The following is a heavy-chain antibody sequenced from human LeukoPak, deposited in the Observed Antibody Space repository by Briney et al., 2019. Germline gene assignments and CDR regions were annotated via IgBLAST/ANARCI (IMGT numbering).Heavy chain of an antibody. V-gene: IGHV3-7*01. J-gene: IGHJ4*02. CDR3: SRVGPGGAGAFDY. CDR1: GFTFTNDW. CDR2: VKQDGSEK. D-gene: IGHD6-13*01. Sequence: QPGGSLRLSCAASGFTFTNDWMSWVRQAPGKGLEWVANVKQDGSEKDYVDSVKGRFTISRDNAKNLLYLQMNSLRTEDTAVYYCSRVGPGGAGAFDYWGQGTLVTVSS.